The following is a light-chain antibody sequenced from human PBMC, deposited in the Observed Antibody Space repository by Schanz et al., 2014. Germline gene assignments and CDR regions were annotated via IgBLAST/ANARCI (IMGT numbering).Light chain of an antibody. J-gene: IGKJ1*01. CDR2: AAS. V-gene: IGKV1-39*01. CDR3: QQSYTQPPT. Sequence: DVQMTQSPSSLAASVGDRVTLTCRASQSVSSYLSWYQQKPGQAPKLLIYAASSLQSGVPSRFSGRGSETDFTLTISRLQPEDFATYYCQQSYTQPPTFGQGTKVEIK. CDR1: QSVSSY.